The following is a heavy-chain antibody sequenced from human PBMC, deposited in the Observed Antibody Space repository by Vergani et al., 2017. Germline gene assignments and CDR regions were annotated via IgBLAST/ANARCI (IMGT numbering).Heavy chain of an antibody. CDR1: GGTFSSYT. CDR2: IIPILGIA. J-gene: IGHJ4*02. Sequence: QVQLVQSGAEVKKPGSSVKVSCKASGGTFSSYTISWVRQAPGQGLEWMGRIIPILGIANYAQKFQGRVTITAVKSTSTAYMELSSLRSEDTAVYYCARGRIAVAGYYFDYWGQGTLVTVSS. V-gene: IGHV1-69*02. D-gene: IGHD6-19*01. CDR3: ARGRIAVAGYYFDY.